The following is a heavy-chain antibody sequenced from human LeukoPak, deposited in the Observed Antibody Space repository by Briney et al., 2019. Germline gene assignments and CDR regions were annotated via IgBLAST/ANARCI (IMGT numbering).Heavy chain of an antibody. J-gene: IGHJ4*02. CDR2: IRYDGSNK. CDR1: GFTYSSYG. D-gene: IGHD4-17*01. V-gene: IGHV3-30*02. CDR3: AKDLGYGDYLFDY. Sequence: PGGSLRLSCAASGFTYSSYGMHWVRQAPGKGLEWVAFIRYDGSNKYYADSVKGRFTISRDNSKNTLYLQMNSLRAEDTAVYYCAKDLGYGDYLFDYWGQGTLVTVSS.